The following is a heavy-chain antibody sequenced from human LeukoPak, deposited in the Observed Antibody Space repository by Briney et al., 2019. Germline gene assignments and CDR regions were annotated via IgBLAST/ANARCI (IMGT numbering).Heavy chain of an antibody. CDR2: IYTSGST. Sequence: SETLSLTCTVSGGSISSYYWSWIRQPAGKGLEWIGRIYTSGSTNYNPSLKSRVTMSVDTSKNQSSLKLSSVTAADTAVYYCARGLAGYCSSTSCYGFDPWGQGTLVTVSS. J-gene: IGHJ5*02. V-gene: IGHV4-4*07. CDR1: GGSISSYY. D-gene: IGHD2-2*01. CDR3: ARGLAGYCSSTSCYGFDP.